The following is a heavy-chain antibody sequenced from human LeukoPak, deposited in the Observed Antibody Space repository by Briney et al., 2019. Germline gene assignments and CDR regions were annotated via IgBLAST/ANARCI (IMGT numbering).Heavy chain of an antibody. J-gene: IGHJ4*02. V-gene: IGHV3-33*08. CDR2: IWYDGSNK. D-gene: IGHD6-25*01. CDR3: ARGGYYFDY. Sequence: GGSLRLSCAASGFTFSSYWMSWVRQAPGKGLEWVAVIWYDGSNKYYADSVKGRFTISRDNSKNTLYLQMNSLRAEDTAVYYCARGGYYFDYWGQGTLDTVSS. CDR1: GFTFSSYW.